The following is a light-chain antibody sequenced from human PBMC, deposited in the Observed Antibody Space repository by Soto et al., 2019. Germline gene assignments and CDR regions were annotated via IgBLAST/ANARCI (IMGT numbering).Light chain of an antibody. CDR1: SGHSSYI. Sequence: QPVLTQSSSASASLGSSVKLTCTLSSGHSSYIIAWHQQQPGKAPRYLMKLEGSGSYNKGSGVPDRFSGSSSGADRYLTISNLQFEDAADYYCETWGSNTRVFGGGTKLTVL. V-gene: IGLV4-60*02. CDR2: LEGSGSY. CDR3: ETWGSNTRV. J-gene: IGLJ3*02.